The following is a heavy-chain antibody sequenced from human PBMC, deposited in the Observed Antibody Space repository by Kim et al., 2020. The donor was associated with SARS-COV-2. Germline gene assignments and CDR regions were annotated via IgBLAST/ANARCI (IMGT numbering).Heavy chain of an antibody. J-gene: IGHJ3*02. CDR3: ARDLSDTAMVVNAFDI. CDR2: IYYSGST. Sequence: SETLSLTCTVSGGSISSYYWSWIRQPPGKGLEWIGYIYYSGSTNYNPSLKSRVTISVDTSKNQFSLKLSSVTAADTAVYYCARDLSDTAMVVNAFDIWGQGTMVTVSS. CDR1: GGSISSYY. D-gene: IGHD5-18*01. V-gene: IGHV4-59*13.